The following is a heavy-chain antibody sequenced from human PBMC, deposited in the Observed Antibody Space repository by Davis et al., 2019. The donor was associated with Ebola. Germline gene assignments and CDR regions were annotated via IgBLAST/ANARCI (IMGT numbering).Heavy chain of an antibody. CDR3: ARQGWSGYSLRHWLDP. CDR2: IYYSGFT. V-gene: IGHV4-39*01. D-gene: IGHD3-3*01. CDR1: GGSTISSSSH. Sequence: SETLSLTCTVSGGSTISSSSHWGWCRQPPRKGLVWIGTIYYSGFTYYNPSLKSRVTISVDTSKNQFSLKLRSVTAADTAVYYCARQGWSGYSLRHWLDPWGRGTLVTVSS. J-gene: IGHJ5*02.